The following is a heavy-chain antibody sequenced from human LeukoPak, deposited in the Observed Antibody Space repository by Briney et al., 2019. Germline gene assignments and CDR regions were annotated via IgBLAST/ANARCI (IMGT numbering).Heavy chain of an antibody. CDR1: GFTFSSYG. CDR2: ISYDGNKQ. CDR3: ARDRGGWYKDALDV. V-gene: IGHV3-30*19. J-gene: IGHJ3*01. D-gene: IGHD6-19*01. Sequence: PGRSLRLSCAASGFTFSSYGMHWVRQAPGKGLEWMAVISYDGNKQYYADSVKGRFTISRDNSENTIYLQVNSLRPEDTAVYYCARDRGGWYKDALDVWGQGTMLTVSS.